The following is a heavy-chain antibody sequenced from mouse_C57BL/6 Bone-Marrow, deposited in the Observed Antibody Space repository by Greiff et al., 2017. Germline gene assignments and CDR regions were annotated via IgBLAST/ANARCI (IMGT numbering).Heavy chain of an antibody. Sequence: QVQLKQPGAELVKPGASVKLSCKASGYTFTSYWMQWVKQRPGQGLEWIGEIDPSDSYTNYNQKFKGKATLTVDTSSSTAYMQLSSLTSEDSAVYYCARGRDWGIAYWGQGTLVTVSA. V-gene: IGHV1-50*01. CDR3: ARGRDWGIAY. CDR1: GYTFTSYW. CDR2: IDPSDSYT. J-gene: IGHJ3*01.